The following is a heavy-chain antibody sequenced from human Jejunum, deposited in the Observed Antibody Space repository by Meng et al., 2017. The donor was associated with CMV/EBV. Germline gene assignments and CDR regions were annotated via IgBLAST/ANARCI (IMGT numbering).Heavy chain of an antibody. Sequence: CAGSGVAFNAYEMNWVRQAPGKGLEWVSYISDGGNTIYYSDSVKGRFTISRDNAKNSLYLQMNSLRVEDSAIYYCARGGYYDPYYWGQGTLVTVSS. J-gene: IGHJ4*02. V-gene: IGHV3-48*03. CDR3: ARGGYYDPYY. CDR2: ISDGGNTI. CDR1: GVAFNAYE. D-gene: IGHD3-22*01.